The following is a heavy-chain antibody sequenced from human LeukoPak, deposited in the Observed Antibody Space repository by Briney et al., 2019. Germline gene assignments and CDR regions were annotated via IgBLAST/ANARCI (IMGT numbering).Heavy chain of an antibody. D-gene: IGHD2-15*01. CDR2: PNPSGSP. V-gene: IGHV4-34*01. CDR3: ARGYNFCSGGFCYFSYDY. J-gene: IGHJ4*02. CDR1: GGAFTDYY. Sequence: SETLSLTCAVSGGAFTDYYWSLIRQPPGKGLEWIGEPNPSGSPNYNPSLKSRVTISADTSKNQFSLKLSSVTAADTAVYYCARGYNFCSGGFCYFSYDYWGQGTLVTVSS.